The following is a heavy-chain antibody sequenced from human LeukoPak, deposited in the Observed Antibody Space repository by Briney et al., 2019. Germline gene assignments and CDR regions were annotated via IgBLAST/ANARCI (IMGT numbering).Heavy chain of an antibody. V-gene: IGHV4-59*01. CDR2: IYYSGST. D-gene: IGHD1-20*01. CDR3: ARGTPYNWNAYCYYMDV. J-gene: IGHJ6*03. Sequence: PSETLSLTCTVSGDSISSYYWSWIRQPPGKGLEWIGYIYYSGSTNYNPSLKSRVTISVDTSKNQFSLKLSSVTAADTAVYYCARGTPYNWNAYCYYMDVWAKGATVTVSS. CDR1: GDSISSYY.